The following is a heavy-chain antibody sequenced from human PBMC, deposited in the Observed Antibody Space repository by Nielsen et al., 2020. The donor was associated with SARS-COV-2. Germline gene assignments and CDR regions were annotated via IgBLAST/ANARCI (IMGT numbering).Heavy chain of an antibody. CDR2: IYYSGST. Sequence: SETLSLTCTVSGGSISSGDYYWSWIRQPPGKGLEWIGYIYYSGSTYYNPSLKSRVTISVDTSKNQFSLKLSSVTAADTAVYYCARELIDGGNSIGMDVWGQGTTVTVSS. CDR3: ARELIDGGNSIGMDV. J-gene: IGHJ6*02. CDR1: GGSISSGDYY. D-gene: IGHD4-23*01. V-gene: IGHV4-30-4*01.